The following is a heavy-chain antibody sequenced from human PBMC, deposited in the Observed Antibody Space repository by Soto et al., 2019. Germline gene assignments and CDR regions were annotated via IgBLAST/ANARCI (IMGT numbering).Heavy chain of an antibody. CDR1: GYTFTNYG. Sequence: QVQLVQSGDEVKKPGASVKVSCKASGYTFTNYGISWVRQAPGQGLEWMGWISPYNGNTKYPQKLQGRVTMTTDTSTSTSYMALRSLRSDDTAVYFCARDGDRCTSTRCSPWPDTHFDLWGRGTLVTVSS. CDR2: ISPYNGNT. CDR3: ARDGDRCTSTRCSPWPDTHFDL. J-gene: IGHJ2*01. D-gene: IGHD2-2*01. V-gene: IGHV1-18*01.